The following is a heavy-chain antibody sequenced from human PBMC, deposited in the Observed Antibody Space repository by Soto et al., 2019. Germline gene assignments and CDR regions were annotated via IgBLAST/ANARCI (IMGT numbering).Heavy chain of an antibody. V-gene: IGHV4-30-4*01. CDR1: GGSISSGDSY. CDR3: ARDDCGSSGCLYYYGLDV. D-gene: IGHD1-26*01. CDR2: IYYTGSI. J-gene: IGHJ6*02. Sequence: SETLSLTCTVSGGSISSGDSYWSWIRQPPGKGLEWIGYIYYTGSIFYNPSLESRVTISVDTSKNQFSLRLSSVTAADTAVYYCARDDCGSSGCLYYYGLDVWGQGTTVTVSS.